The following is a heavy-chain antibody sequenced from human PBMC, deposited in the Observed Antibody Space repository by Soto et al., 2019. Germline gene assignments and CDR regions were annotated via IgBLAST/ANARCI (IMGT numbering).Heavy chain of an antibody. J-gene: IGHJ3*02. D-gene: IGHD2-15*01. Sequence: ASVKGSCKASGYTFTRYGVSWVRQAPGQGLEWMGWISAYNGNTNYAQKLQGRVTMTTDTSTSTAYLELRSLRSEDTAMYYCARMSGYCSGGGCSLRAFDIWGQGTMVTVSS. CDR2: ISAYNGNT. V-gene: IGHV1-18*01. CDR1: GYTFTRYG. CDR3: ARMSGYCSGGGCSLRAFDI.